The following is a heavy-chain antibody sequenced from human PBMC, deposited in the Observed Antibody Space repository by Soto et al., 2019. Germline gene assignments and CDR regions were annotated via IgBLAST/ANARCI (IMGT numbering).Heavy chain of an antibody. CDR1: GFIFSSYS. CDR2: ISTSSSYI. J-gene: IGHJ3*02. CDR3: ARKDWVDAFDI. V-gene: IGHV3-21*01. Sequence: PRGSLRLSCAASGFIFSSYSMNWVRQAPGKGLEWVSSISTSSSYIYYADSVKGRFTISRDNAKNSLYLQMNSLRAEDTALYYCARKDWVDAFDIWGQGTMVTVSS. D-gene: IGHD3-9*01.